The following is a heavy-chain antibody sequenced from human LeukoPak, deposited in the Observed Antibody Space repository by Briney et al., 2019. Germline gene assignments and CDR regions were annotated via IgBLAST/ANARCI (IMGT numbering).Heavy chain of an antibody. Sequence: GGSLRLSCAASGFTFNNYAMNWVRQAPGKGLEWVSSISGGGETTYYADSAKGRFTISRDNSQNTLYLQMNSLRAEDTAVYYCARDCADYVGYFFFDYWGQGTLVTVSS. CDR2: ISGGGETT. CDR1: GFTFNNYA. J-gene: IGHJ4*02. D-gene: IGHD4-17*01. CDR3: ARDCADYVGYFFFDY. V-gene: IGHV3-23*01.